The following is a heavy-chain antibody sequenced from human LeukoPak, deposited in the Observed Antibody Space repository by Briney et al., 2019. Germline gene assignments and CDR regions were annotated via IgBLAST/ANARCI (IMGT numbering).Heavy chain of an antibody. D-gene: IGHD4-17*01. CDR2: IYYSGST. CDR1: GGSISSSNYY. Sequence: PSETLSLTCTVSGGSISSSNYYWGWIRQPPGKGLEWIGGIYYSGSTYYNPSLKSRVTISVDTSKNQFSLKLSSVTAADTAVYYCARAGTVTYYFDYWGQGTLVTVSS. J-gene: IGHJ4*02. V-gene: IGHV4-39*01. CDR3: ARAGTVTYYFDY.